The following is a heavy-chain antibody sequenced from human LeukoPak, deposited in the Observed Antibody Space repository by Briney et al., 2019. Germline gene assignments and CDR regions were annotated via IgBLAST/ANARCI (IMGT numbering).Heavy chain of an antibody. CDR2: IIPIFGTA. V-gene: IGHV1-69*05. CDR3: ARGDGYIQFDY. J-gene: IGHJ4*02. Sequence: ASVTVSCKASGGTFSSYAISWVRQAPGQGLEWMGGIIPIFGTANYAQKFQGRVTITTDESTSTAYMELSSLRSEDTAVYYCARGDGYIQFDYWGQGTLVTVSS. D-gene: IGHD5-24*01. CDR1: GGTFSSYA.